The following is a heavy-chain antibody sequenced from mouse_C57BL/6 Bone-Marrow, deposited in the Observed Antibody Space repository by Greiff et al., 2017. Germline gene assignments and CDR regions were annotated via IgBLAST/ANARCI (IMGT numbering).Heavy chain of an antibody. CDR3: ARDLGPIYYYGYYYAMDY. Sequence: VQLQQPGAELVKPGASVKLSCKASGYTFTSYWMQWVKQRPGQGLEWIGEIDPSDSYTNYNQKFKGKATLPVDTSSSTAYMQLSSLTSEDSAVYYCARDLGPIYYYGYYYAMDYWGQGTSVTVSS. V-gene: IGHV1-50*01. CDR2: IDPSDSYT. D-gene: IGHD1-1*01. CDR1: GYTFTSYW. J-gene: IGHJ4*01.